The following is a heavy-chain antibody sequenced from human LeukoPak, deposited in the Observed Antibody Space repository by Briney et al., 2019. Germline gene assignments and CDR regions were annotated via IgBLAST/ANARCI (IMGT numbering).Heavy chain of an antibody. CDR3: ARDPLESELPWEIDY. V-gene: IGHV3-11*01. J-gene: IGHJ4*02. CDR1: GLTFSDYY. Sequence: GGSLRLSCAASGLTFSDYYMSWIRQAPGKGLEWVSYISSSGSTIYYADSVKGRFTISRDNAKNSLYLQMNGLRAEDTAVYYCARDPLESELPWEIDYWGQGTLVTVSS. CDR2: ISSSGSTI. D-gene: IGHD1-26*01.